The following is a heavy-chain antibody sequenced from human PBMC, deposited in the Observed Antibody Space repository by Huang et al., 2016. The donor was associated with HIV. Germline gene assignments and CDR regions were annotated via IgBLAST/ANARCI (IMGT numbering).Heavy chain of an antibody. CDR3: AAQWELRGGVDF. CDR1: GFTVSRNY. D-gene: IGHD1-26*01. V-gene: IGHV3-53*01. CDR2: IYSDDST. J-gene: IGHJ4*02. Sequence: EVQLVESGGGLIQPGGSLRLSCAASGFTVSRNYMSWVRQAPGKGLGWVQVIYSDDSTYFADSVKGRVTISRDNSKNTLYLQMNSLRAEDTAVYYCAAQWELRGGVDFWGQGTLVTVSS.